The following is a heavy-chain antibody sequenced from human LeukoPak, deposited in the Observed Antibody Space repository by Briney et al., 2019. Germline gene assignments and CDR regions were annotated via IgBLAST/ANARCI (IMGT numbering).Heavy chain of an antibody. CDR3: ARDFAGHGGWYEDY. D-gene: IGHD6-19*01. Sequence: GGSLRLSCAASGFTFSSYSMNWVRQAPGKGLGWVSSISSSSSYIYYADSVKGRFTISRDNAKNSLYLQMNSLRAEDTAVYYCARDFAGHGGWYEDYWGQGTLVTVSS. CDR2: ISSSSSYI. V-gene: IGHV3-21*01. CDR1: GFTFSSYS. J-gene: IGHJ4*02.